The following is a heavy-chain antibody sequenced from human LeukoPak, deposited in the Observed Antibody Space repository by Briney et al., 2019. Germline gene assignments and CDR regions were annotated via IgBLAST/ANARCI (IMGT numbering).Heavy chain of an antibody. CDR1: GFTFSSYS. V-gene: IGHV3-21*01. Sequence: GGSLRLSCAASGFTFSSYSMNWVCQAPGKGLEWVSSISSSSSYIYYADSVKGRFTISRDNAKNSLYLQMNSLRAEDTAVYYCARGGVYSQGFDYWGQGTLVTVST. CDR2: ISSSSSYI. D-gene: IGHD5/OR15-5a*01. J-gene: IGHJ4*02. CDR3: ARGGVYSQGFDY.